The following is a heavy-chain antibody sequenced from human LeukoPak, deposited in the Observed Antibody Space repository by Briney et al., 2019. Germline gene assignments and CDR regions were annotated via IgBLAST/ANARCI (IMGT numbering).Heavy chain of an antibody. Sequence: ASVKVSCKASGYTFTGYYLHWVRQAPGQGLEWMGWINPNGGGREYAQKFQGRVNMTRDTAISTAYMELSSLTFDDTAIYYCARVGYFYGSGSQTGGYLDYWGQGTLVTVSS. CDR1: GYTFTGYY. V-gene: IGHV1-2*02. J-gene: IGHJ4*02. CDR2: INPNGGGR. CDR3: ARVGYFYGSGSQTGGYLDY. D-gene: IGHD3-10*01.